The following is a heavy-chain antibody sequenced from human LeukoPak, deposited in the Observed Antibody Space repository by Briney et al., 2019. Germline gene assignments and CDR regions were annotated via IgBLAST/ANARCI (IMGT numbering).Heavy chain of an antibody. Sequence: VSVTVSCKASGYSFTTFHINWVRQAAGQGLEWMGWMSPTSGNTGYAEKLQGRVSITRNTSIHTAYMELSSLKSEDTAVYYCARSLAGRTYYYYMDAWGAGTTVTVSS. V-gene: IGHV1-8*01. CDR3: ARSLAGRTYYYYMDA. CDR1: GYSFTTFH. CDR2: MSPTSGNT. J-gene: IGHJ6*03. D-gene: IGHD6-6*01.